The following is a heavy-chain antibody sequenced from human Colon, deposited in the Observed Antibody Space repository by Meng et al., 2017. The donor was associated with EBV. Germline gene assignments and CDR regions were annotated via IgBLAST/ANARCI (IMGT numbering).Heavy chain of an antibody. CDR3: ARNYYFDY. J-gene: IGHJ4*02. V-gene: IGHV4-30-4*01. CDR1: GGASNSCDYY. CDR2: IYYTGST. Sequence: QARLQVSGPRLVQPSATPSLPFSVSGGASNSCDYYWSWIRQPPGKGLEWIGYIYYTGSTYYNPSLKSRVTISMDTSKNQFSLRLSSVTAADSAVYYCARNYYFDYWGQGTLVTVSS.